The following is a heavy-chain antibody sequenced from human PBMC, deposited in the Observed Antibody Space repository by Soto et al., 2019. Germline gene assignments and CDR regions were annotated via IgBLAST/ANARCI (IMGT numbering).Heavy chain of an antibody. D-gene: IGHD6-13*01. V-gene: IGHV1-18*01. CDR2: IGPYDDNR. CDR1: GYTFTNYG. Sequence: GPSVKVSCKASGYTFTNYGRRWVRQAPGQGLERMGWIGPYDDNRNFAQNLRGRVTMTTDTFTSTAYMEMRSLRSDDTAVYYCARDAASSSRARAFDIGGQGTLVTVSS. J-gene: IGHJ3*02. CDR3: ARDAASSSRARAFDI.